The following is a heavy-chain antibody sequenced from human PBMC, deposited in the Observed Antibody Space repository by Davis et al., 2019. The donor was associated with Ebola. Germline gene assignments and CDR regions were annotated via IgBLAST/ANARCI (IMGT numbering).Heavy chain of an antibody. CDR1: GYTFTSYA. Sequence: ASVKVSCKASGYTFTSYAMNWVRQAPGQGLEWMGIINPSDGSTSYAQKFQGRVTMTRDTSTSTVYMELSSLRSEDTAVYYCARSTRYDILTGYPFDYWGQGTLVTVSS. V-gene: IGHV1-46*01. CDR2: INPSDGST. J-gene: IGHJ4*02. CDR3: ARSTRYDILTGYPFDY. D-gene: IGHD3-9*01.